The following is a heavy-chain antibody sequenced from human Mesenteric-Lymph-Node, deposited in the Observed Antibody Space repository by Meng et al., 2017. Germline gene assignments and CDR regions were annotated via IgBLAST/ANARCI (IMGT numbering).Heavy chain of an antibody. Sequence: GESLKISCAASGFTFSSYSMNWVRQAPGKGLEWVAVISYDGSNKYYADSVKGRFTISRDNSKNTLCLQMDSLRAEDTAVYYCARGITTVDSWGQGTLVTVSS. V-gene: IGHV3-30*03. D-gene: IGHD1-1*01. CDR2: ISYDGSNK. CDR1: GFTFSSYS. CDR3: ARGITTVDS. J-gene: IGHJ4*02.